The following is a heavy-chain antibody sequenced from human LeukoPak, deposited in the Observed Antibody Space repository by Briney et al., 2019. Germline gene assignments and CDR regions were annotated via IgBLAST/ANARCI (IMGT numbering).Heavy chain of an antibody. V-gene: IGHV4-39*01. J-gene: IGHJ6*03. Sequence: SETLSLTCTVSGGSISSSSYYWGWIRQPPGKGLEWIGSIYYSGSTYYNLSLKSRVTISVDTSKNQFSLKLSSVTAADTAVYYCARGGGDSGSSIPDYYYYYMDVWGKGTTVTVSS. CDR1: GGSISSSSYY. D-gene: IGHD1-26*01. CDR3: ARGGGDSGSSIPDYYYYYMDV. CDR2: IYYSGST.